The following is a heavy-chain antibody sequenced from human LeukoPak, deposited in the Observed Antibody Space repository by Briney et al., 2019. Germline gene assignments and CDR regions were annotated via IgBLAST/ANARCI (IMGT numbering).Heavy chain of an antibody. D-gene: IGHD2-2*01. CDR1: GFTFSSHG. J-gene: IGHJ1*01. Sequence: GGSLRLSCAASGFTFSSHGMHWVRQAPGKGLEGVTFIQYDGSNEFYADSVKGRFTISRDNSKNTLYLQMNSLRAEDTAVYFCAKDNPIERLPALGPGFWGQGTLVTVSS. CDR3: AKDNPIERLPALGPGF. CDR2: IQYDGSNE. V-gene: IGHV3-30*02.